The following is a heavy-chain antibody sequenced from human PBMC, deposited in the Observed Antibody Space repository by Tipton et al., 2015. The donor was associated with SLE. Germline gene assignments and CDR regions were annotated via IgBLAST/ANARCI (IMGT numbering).Heavy chain of an antibody. CDR2: ITNSGNT. V-gene: IGHV4-39*07. J-gene: IGHJ5*02. Sequence: TLSLTCTVSGGSINTNNYYWAWIRQPPGKGLDWIGSITNSGNTYYTASLKSRVSMSVDTSKNQFSLNFNSVTAADTAVYFCVRQSTLVVTLLDPWGQGTLVTVSS. CDR1: GGSINTNNYY. D-gene: IGHD2-21*02. CDR3: VRQSTLVVTLLDP.